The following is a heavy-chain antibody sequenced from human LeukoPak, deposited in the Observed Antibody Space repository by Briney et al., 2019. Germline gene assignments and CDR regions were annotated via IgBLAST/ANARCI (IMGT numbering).Heavy chain of an antibody. V-gene: IGHV3-15*01. CDR2: IKSKTNGGTI. CDR3: TTVGSSWNFDY. Sequence: PGGSLRLSCAASGFTFSSYAMSWVRQAPGKGLEWIARIKSKTNGGTIDYAAPVKGRFTISRDDSKDTLYLQMNSLKIEDAAVYYCTTVGSSWNFDYWGQGTLVTVSS. J-gene: IGHJ4*02. D-gene: IGHD6-13*01. CDR1: GFTFSSYA.